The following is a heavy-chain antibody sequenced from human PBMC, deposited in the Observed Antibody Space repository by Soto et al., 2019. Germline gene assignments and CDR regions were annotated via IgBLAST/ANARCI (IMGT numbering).Heavy chain of an antibody. CDR3: AGHKADGTTLDY. J-gene: IGHJ4*02. D-gene: IGHD1-1*01. CDR2: IYPGDSDT. Sequence: EVQLVQSGAAVKKPGESLKISCKGSGYSFTSYWIGWVRQMHGKGLEWMGIIYPGDSDTRSSPSFQGQVTISADKSLSTASLQWGSLKASDTAMYYCAGHKADGTTLDYWGQGTLVTFSS. CDR1: GYSFTSYW. V-gene: IGHV5-51*01.